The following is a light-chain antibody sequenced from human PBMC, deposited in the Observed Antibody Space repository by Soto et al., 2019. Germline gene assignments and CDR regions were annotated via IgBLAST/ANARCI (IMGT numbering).Light chain of an antibody. CDR3: IQALQTLT. V-gene: IGKV2-28*01. Sequence: DIVMTQSPLSLPVTPGEPASISCRSSQSLLHSNGYNYLDWYLQKPGQSPQLLIYLGSNRASGVHDRFSGSGSGTDFTLKISRVEAEDVGVYYCIQALQTLTFGQGTRLEIK. CDR1: QSLLHSNGYNY. J-gene: IGKJ5*01. CDR2: LGS.